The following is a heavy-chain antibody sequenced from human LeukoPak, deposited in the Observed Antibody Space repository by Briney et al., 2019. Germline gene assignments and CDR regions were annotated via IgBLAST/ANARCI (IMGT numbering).Heavy chain of an antibody. D-gene: IGHD1-1*01. V-gene: IGHV3-7*01. J-gene: IGHJ6*02. CDR1: GFTFSSDW. CDR2: IKQEGSEK. Sequence: GGSLRLSCAASGFTFSSDWMSWVRQAPGKGLEWVANIKQEGSEKYYVASVKGRFTISRDNAKNSLYLQMNSLRAEDTAVYYCAREDWRILSYYYGMDVWGQGTTVTVSS. CDR3: AREDWRILSYYYGMDV.